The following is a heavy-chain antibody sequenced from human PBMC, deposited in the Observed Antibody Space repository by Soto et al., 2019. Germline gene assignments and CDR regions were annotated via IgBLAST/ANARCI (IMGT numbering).Heavy chain of an antibody. Sequence: ASVKVSCKASEYTFTYRYLHWVRQAPGQGLEWMGIINPSGGSTSYAQKFQGRVTMTRDTSTSTVYMELSSLRSEDTAVYYCARATEYSSSWYDYFDYWGQGTLVTVSS. J-gene: IGHJ4*02. CDR2: INPSGGST. CDR3: ARATEYSSSWYDYFDY. V-gene: IGHV1-46*03. CDR1: EYTFTYRY. D-gene: IGHD6-13*01.